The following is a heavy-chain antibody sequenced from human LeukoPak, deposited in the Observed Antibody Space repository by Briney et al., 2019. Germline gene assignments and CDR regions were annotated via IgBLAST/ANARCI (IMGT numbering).Heavy chain of an antibody. CDR2: IYENGGTT. V-gene: IGHV3-23*01. CDR1: GFTFRSHA. Sequence: GGSLRLSCVGSGFTFRSHAMSWVRKAPEKGLEFVSGIYENGGTTYYADSVKGRFSISRDNSKNTLYLQMDSLRGEDTAVYYCAKDFRIGYSAHFDYWGQGALVTVSS. D-gene: IGHD2-21*01. CDR3: AKDFRIGYSAHFDY. J-gene: IGHJ4*02.